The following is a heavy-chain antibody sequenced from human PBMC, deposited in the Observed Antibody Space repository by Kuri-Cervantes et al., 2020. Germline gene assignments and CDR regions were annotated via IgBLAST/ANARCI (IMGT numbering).Heavy chain of an antibody. J-gene: IGHJ5*02. CDR1: GGSFGGYY. CDR3: ARRVLKRITMVRNTNWFDP. Sequence: GSLRLSCAVYGGSFGGYYWSWIRQPPGKGLEWIGEINHSGSTNYNPSLKSRVTISVDTSKNQFSLKLSSVTAADTAVYYCARRVLKRITMVRNTNWFDPWGQGTLVTVSS. D-gene: IGHD3-10*01. CDR2: INHSGST. V-gene: IGHV4-34*01.